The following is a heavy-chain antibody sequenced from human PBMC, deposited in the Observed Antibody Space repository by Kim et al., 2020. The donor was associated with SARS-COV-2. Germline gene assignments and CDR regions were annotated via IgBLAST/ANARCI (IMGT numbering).Heavy chain of an antibody. J-gene: IGHJ4*02. CDR3: AKVMLVRVVAGHFDY. CDR2: ISGSGGST. CDR1: GFTFSSYA. D-gene: IGHD2-15*01. V-gene: IGHV3-23*01. Sequence: GGSLRLSCAASGFTFSSYAMSWVRQAPGKGLEWVSAISGSGGSTYYADSVKGRFTISRDNSKNTLYLQMNSLRAEDTAVYYCAKVMLVRVVAGHFDYWGQGTLVTVSS.